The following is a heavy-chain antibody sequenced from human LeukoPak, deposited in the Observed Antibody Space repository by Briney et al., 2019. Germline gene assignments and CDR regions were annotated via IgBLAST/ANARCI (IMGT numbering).Heavy chain of an antibody. CDR3: AKDTYYDSSGYYDY. V-gene: IGHV3-9*01. D-gene: IGHD3-22*01. CDR1: GFTFDDYA. Sequence: GGSLRLSCAASGFTFDDYAMHWVRQAPGKGLEWVSGISWNSGSIGYADSVKGRFTISRDNAKNSLYLQMNSLRAEDTALYYCAKDTYYDSSGYYDYWGQGTLVTVSS. CDR2: ISWNSGSI. J-gene: IGHJ4*02.